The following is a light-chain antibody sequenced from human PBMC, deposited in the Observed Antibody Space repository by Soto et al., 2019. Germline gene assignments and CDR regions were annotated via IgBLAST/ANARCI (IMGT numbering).Light chain of an antibody. Sequence: QSALTQPASVSGSPGQSITISCTGTSSDICDSNYVSWYQQHPGKAPKLVIYDVSNRPSGVSNRFSGSKSANTASLTISGLQAEDEADFYCSSFRSSSTSDVFGTGTKLTVL. CDR1: SSDICDSNY. V-gene: IGLV2-14*03. J-gene: IGLJ1*01. CDR2: DVS. CDR3: SSFRSSSTSDV.